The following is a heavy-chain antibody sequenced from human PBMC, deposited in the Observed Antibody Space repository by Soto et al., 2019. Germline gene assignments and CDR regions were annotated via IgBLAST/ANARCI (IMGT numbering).Heavy chain of an antibody. D-gene: IGHD6-6*01. CDR3: ARDRFEYSSSSGTYYYGMDV. CDR1: GFTFSSYS. Sequence: GGSLRLSCAASGFTFSSYSMNWVRQAPGKGLEWVSSISSSSSYIYYADSVKGRFTISRDNAKNSLYLQVNSLRAEDTAVYYCARDRFEYSSSSGTYYYGMDVWGQGTTVTVSS. V-gene: IGHV3-21*01. J-gene: IGHJ6*02. CDR2: ISSSSSYI.